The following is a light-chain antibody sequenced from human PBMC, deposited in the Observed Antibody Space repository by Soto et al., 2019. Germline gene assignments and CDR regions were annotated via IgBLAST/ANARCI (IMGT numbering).Light chain of an antibody. CDR2: GAS. Sequence: EIVLTQSPGTLSLSPGERATLSCRASQTVTSNYLAWYQRKPGHAPRLLIYGASSRATDIPDRFSGSGSGTDFTLTITRLEPEDFAVYFCQQYAGSPSTFGQGTKVEIK. CDR3: QQYAGSPST. V-gene: IGKV3-20*01. CDR1: QTVTSNY. J-gene: IGKJ1*01.